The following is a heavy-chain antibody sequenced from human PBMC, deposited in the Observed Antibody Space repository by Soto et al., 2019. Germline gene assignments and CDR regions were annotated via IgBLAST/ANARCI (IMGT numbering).Heavy chain of an antibody. D-gene: IGHD3-10*01. CDR2: MYHSGST. V-gene: IGHV4-30-2*01. CDR1: GGSISSGGYS. Sequence: QLQLQESGSGLVKPSQTLSLTCAVSGGSISSGGYSWSWIRQPPGKGLEWIGYMYHSGSTYYNPSLKSSVTISIDQSKDPFPLKLSSVTAGDKAVYLCGRVPDHRGQGILVTVSS. J-gene: IGHJ4*02. CDR3: GRVPDH.